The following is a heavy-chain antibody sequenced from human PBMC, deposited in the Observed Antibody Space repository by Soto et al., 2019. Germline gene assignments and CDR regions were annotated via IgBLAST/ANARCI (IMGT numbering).Heavy chain of an antibody. V-gene: IGHV3-74*01. Sequence: EVQLVESGGGLVQPGGSLRLSCAASGFTFSNYWMHWVRLPPGKGLLWVSRINIGGSATNYAGSVEGRFTVSRDDAKNTLYLQMNSLRDDDTAVYYCVRGTNEWYGIDYWGQGAPVTVSS. CDR1: GFTFSNYW. D-gene: IGHD3-10*01. CDR3: VRGTNEWYGIDY. CDR2: INIGGSAT. J-gene: IGHJ4*02.